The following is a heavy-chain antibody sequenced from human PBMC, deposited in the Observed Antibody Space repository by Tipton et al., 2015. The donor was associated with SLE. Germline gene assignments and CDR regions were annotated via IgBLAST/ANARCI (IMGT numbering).Heavy chain of an antibody. CDR3: ARGSDGEYVRYFDV. Sequence: TLSLTCTVSGDSFISGAYYWSWVRQHPGRGLEWLAYIFYSGSTYYNPSLKSRLNISVDRSNNQFSLRLISVTAADTAVYYCARGSDGEYVRYFDVWGPGTLVTVSS. D-gene: IGHD4-17*01. V-gene: IGHV4-31*03. CDR1: GDSFISGAYY. J-gene: IGHJ2*01. CDR2: IFYSGST.